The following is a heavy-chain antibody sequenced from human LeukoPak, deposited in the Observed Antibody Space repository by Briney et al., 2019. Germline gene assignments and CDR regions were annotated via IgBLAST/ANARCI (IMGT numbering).Heavy chain of an antibody. CDR1: GGSLSSTSYY. Sequence: SETLSLTCTVSGGSLSSTSYYWGWIRQPPGKGLEWIGSIYYSGSTYYNPSLKSRVTISIDTSKSQFSLKLTSVTAADTAVYYCARQTYDSGSGSYRPYYYMDVWGKGTTVTVSS. D-gene: IGHD3-10*01. V-gene: IGHV4-39*01. CDR2: IYYSGST. J-gene: IGHJ6*03. CDR3: ARQTYDSGSGSYRPYYYMDV.